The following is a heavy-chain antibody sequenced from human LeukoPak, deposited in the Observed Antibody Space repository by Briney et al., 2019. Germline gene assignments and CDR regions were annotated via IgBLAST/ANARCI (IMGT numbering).Heavy chain of an antibody. CDR2: ISGSGGST. CDR1: GFTFSSYA. Sequence: GGSLRLSCAASGFTFSSYAMSWVRQAPGKGLEWVSAISGSGGSTYYADSVKGRFTISRDNSKNTLYLQMNSLRAEDTAVYYCAKAINYDILTGFYSIDYWGQGTLVTVSS. D-gene: IGHD3-9*01. J-gene: IGHJ4*02. CDR3: AKAINYDILTGFYSIDY. V-gene: IGHV3-23*01.